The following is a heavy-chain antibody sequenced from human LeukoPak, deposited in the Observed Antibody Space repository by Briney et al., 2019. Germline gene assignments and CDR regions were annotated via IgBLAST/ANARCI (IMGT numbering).Heavy chain of an antibody. CDR2: IYYSGST. Sequence: SETLSLTCTVSGGSISSSSYYWGWIRQPPGKGLEWIGSIYYSGSTYYNPSLKSRVTISVDTSKNQFSVKLSSVTAADTAVYYCARHVGLERRPTPAFDYWGQGTLVTVSS. J-gene: IGHJ4*02. CDR3: ARHVGLERRPTPAFDY. V-gene: IGHV4-39*01. CDR1: GGSISSSSYY. D-gene: IGHD1-1*01.